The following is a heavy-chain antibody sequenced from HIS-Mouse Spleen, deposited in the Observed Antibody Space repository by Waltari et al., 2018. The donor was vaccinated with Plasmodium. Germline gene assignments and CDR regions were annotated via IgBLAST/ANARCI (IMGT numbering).Heavy chain of an antibody. CDR3: ARVDYGSGDYYYYYGMDV. D-gene: IGHD3-10*01. CDR1: GYSISSGYY. Sequence: QVQLQESGPGLVKPSETLSLTCTVSGYSISSGYYWGWIRQPPGKGLEWIGSIYHSGGPYLHPSLKGRVTTPVDTSKDQFSLKLSSVNAADTAVYYCARVDYGSGDYYYYYGMDVWGQGTTVTVSS. CDR2: IYHSGGP. J-gene: IGHJ6*02. V-gene: IGHV4-38-2*02.